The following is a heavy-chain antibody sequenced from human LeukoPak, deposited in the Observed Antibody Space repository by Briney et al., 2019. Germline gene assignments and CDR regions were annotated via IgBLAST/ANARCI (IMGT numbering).Heavy chain of an antibody. Sequence: PGGSLRFSCAASGFSLSIYDMVWVRQAPGKGLEWISSIGKTSRDMYYADSVRGRFTISRDNAKNSLFMNSLRVEDTSVYYCVRGDNRDYWGQGTLVTVSS. CDR2: IGKTSRDM. V-gene: IGHV3-21*01. J-gene: IGHJ4*02. D-gene: IGHD1-14*01. CDR1: GFSLSIYD. CDR3: VRGDNRDY.